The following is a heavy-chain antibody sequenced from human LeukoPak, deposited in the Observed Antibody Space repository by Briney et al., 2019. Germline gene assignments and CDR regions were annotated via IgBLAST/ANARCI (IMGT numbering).Heavy chain of an antibody. V-gene: IGHV3-23*01. CDR2: ISGSGGST. D-gene: IGHD2-21*01. CDR3: AKGRGDAYYYYYMDV. Sequence: GGTLRLSCAASGFTFSSYGMSWVRQAPGKGLEWVSAISGSGGSTYYADSVKGRFTISRDNSKNTLYLQMNSLRAEDTAVYYCAKGRGDAYYYYYMDVWGKGTTVTVSS. CDR1: GFTFSSYG. J-gene: IGHJ6*03.